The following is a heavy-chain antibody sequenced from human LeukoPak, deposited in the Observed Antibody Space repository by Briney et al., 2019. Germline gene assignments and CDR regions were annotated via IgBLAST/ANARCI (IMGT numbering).Heavy chain of an antibody. V-gene: IGHV3-74*01. CDR2: ISSDGSST. Sequence: PGGSLRLSCAASGFTFSSYWMHWVRQAPGKGLVWVSRISSDGSSTTYADSVKGRFTISRDNAKNTLYLQMNSLRAEDTAVYYCARGRRDGYNLDPDAFDIWGQGTMVTVSS. CDR1: GFTFSSYW. D-gene: IGHD5-24*01. CDR3: ARGRRDGYNLDPDAFDI. J-gene: IGHJ3*02.